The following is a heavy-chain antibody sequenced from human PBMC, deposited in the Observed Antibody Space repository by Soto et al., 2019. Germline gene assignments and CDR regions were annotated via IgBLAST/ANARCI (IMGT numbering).Heavy chain of an antibody. CDR2: IAYDGINN. V-gene: IGHV3-30*03. D-gene: IGHD3-16*01. J-gene: IGHJ6*04. CDR3: AGGPIFLVSNPYAGGRMDV. CDR1: GFTFGHYG. Sequence: QVQLVESGGGVGQPGTSLSLSCAASGFTFGHYGMQWVRQAPGKGLEWVAVIAYDGINNHHSDSVKGRFTIARDNSKKTGGLQMESRTVEDAAVYYCAGGPIFLVSNPYAGGRMDVGGDATAVTVCS.